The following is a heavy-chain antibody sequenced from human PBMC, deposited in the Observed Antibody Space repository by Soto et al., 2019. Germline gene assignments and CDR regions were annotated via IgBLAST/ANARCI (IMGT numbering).Heavy chain of an antibody. CDR3: AGQPNDQEDYYNGMDV. CDR2: IIPIFGTP. Sequence: ASVKVSCKASGGAFSRYGISWVRQAPGQGLEWMGGIIPIFGTPNYAQRFQGRVTITADISTSTAYMTLSSLRSEDTAVYYCAGQPNDQEDYYNGMDVWGQGTTVTVSS. D-gene: IGHD2-8*01. J-gene: IGHJ6*02. CDR1: GGAFSRYG. V-gene: IGHV1-69*06.